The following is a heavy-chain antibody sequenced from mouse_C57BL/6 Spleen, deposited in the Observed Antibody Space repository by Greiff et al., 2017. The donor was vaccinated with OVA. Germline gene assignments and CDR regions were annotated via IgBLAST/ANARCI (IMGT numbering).Heavy chain of an antibody. Sequence: QVQLQQSGAELARPGASVKMSCKASGYTFTSYTMHWVKQRPGQGLEWIGYINPSSGYTKYNQKFKDKATLTADKSSSTAYMQLSSLTSEDSAVYYCARVRDYDPRFAYWGQGTLVTVSA. CDR1: GYTFTSYT. CDR2: INPSSGYT. CDR3: ARVRDYDPRFAY. V-gene: IGHV1-4*01. J-gene: IGHJ3*01. D-gene: IGHD2-4*01.